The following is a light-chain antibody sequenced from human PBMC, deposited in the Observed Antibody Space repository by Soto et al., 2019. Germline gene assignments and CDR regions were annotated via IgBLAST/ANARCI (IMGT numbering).Light chain of an antibody. CDR2: GAS. CDR1: QSVTSN. V-gene: IGKV3-15*01. CDR3: QQYNNWPWDT. J-gene: IGKJ2*01. Sequence: EIVMTQSPATLSVSPGERATLSSRASQSVTSNLAWYQQKPGQAPRLLIYGASTRATGIPARFSSSGSGTELALTIRRLQSEDFEVYYCQQYNNWPWDTFGQGTELEIK.